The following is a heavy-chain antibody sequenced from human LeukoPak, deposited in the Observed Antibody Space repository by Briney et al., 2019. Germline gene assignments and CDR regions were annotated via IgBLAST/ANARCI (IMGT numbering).Heavy chain of an antibody. V-gene: IGHV1-2*02. J-gene: IGHJ5*02. CDR1: GYTFTGYY. CDR3: ARDVSGAVGNWFDP. CDR2: INPNSGGT. D-gene: IGHD3-16*01. Sequence: ASVKVSCKASGYTFTGYYMHWVRQAPGQGLEWMGWINPNSGGTNYAQKFQGRVTMTRDTSISTAYMELSRLRSDDTAVYCCARDVSGAVGNWFDPWGQGTLVTVSS.